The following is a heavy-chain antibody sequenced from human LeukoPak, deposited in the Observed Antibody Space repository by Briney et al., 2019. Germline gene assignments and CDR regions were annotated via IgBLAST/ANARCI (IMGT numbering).Heavy chain of an antibody. CDR2: ISSSSSTI. CDR3: ARDLTFILTGPDY. CDR1: GFTFSSYS. D-gene: IGHD3-9*01. J-gene: IGHJ4*02. Sequence: GGSLRLSCAASGFTFSSYSMNWVRQAPGKGLEWVSYISSSSSTIYYADSVKGRFTISRDNAKNSLYLQMSSLRDEDTAVYYCARDLTFILTGPDYWGQGTLVTVSS. V-gene: IGHV3-48*02.